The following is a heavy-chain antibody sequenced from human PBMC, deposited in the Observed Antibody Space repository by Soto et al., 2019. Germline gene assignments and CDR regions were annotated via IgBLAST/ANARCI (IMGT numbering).Heavy chain of an antibody. CDR2: IYYSGNT. CDR1: GGSISSSSYY. D-gene: IGHD5-18*01. Sequence: SETLSLTCTVSGGSISSSSYYWGWIRQPPGKGLEWIGSIYYSGNTYYNPSLKSRVTISVDKSKNQFSLKLSSVTAADTAVYYCARVAVQLYNYGMDVWGQGTTVTVSS. V-gene: IGHV4-39*07. CDR3: ARVAVQLYNYGMDV. J-gene: IGHJ6*02.